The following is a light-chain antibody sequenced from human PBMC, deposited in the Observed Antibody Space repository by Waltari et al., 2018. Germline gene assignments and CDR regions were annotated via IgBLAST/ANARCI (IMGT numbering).Light chain of an antibody. Sequence: VLTQSPGTLSLSPGERATLSCRASENVGNDYLAWYQQKPGQAPRLLIYDASRRASGIPDRFSGSGSGTDFSLTISRLEPEDFAVYYCQQYYSSPWTFGQGTKVEI. CDR2: DAS. CDR3: QQYYSSPWT. CDR1: ENVGNDY. J-gene: IGKJ1*01. V-gene: IGKV3-20*01.